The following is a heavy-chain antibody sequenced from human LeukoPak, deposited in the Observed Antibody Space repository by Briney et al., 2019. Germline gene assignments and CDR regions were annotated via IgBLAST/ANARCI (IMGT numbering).Heavy chain of an antibody. CDR3: ARDVTYYYDSSGGSGFDY. Sequence: GGSLRLSCSASGFTFISYAMNWVRQAPGKGLEYVSAITSNGGSTYYADSVKGRFTISRDNSKNTLYLQMNSLSAEDTAVYYCARDVTYYYDSSGGSGFDYWGQGTLVTVSS. CDR1: GFTFISYA. CDR2: ITSNGGST. J-gene: IGHJ4*02. D-gene: IGHD3-22*01. V-gene: IGHV3-64*04.